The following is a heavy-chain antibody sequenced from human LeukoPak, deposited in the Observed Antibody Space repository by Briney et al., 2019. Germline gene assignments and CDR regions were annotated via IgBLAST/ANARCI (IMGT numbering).Heavy chain of an antibody. CDR3: ARTSPTSHFDF. CDR1: GFTFTTYW. V-gene: IGHV3-74*01. J-gene: IGHJ4*02. Sequence: GGSLRLSCVASGFTFTTYWMHWVRQAPGKGLLWVSRINGDGSNSNYADSVKGRYTISRDNARNTLYLQMNGLRAEDTALYYCARTSPTSHFDFWGQGTLVTVSS. CDR2: INGDGSNS. D-gene: IGHD3-16*01.